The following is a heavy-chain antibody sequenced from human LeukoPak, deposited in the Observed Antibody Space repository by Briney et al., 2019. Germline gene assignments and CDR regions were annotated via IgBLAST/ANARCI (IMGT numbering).Heavy chain of an antibody. Sequence: AASVKVSCKASGGTFSSYTISWVRQAPGQGLEWMGRIIPILGIANYAQKFQGRVTITADKSTSTAYMELSSLRSEDTAVYYCASGGMTTVTTFDYWGQGTLVTVSS. V-gene: IGHV1-69*02. J-gene: IGHJ4*02. CDR1: GGTFSSYT. CDR3: ASGGMTTVTTFDY. CDR2: IIPILGIA. D-gene: IGHD4-11*01.